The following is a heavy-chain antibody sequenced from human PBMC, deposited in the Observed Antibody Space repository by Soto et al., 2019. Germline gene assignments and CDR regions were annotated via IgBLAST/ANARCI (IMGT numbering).Heavy chain of an antibody. J-gene: IGHJ5*02. V-gene: IGHV4-34*01. CDR2: INHSGST. CDR3: ARGRIVVVLAARHNWFDP. D-gene: IGHD2-2*01. Sequence: SETLSLTCAVYGGPFSGYYWSWIRQPPGKGLEWIGEINHSGSTNYNPSLKSRVTISVDTSKNQFSLKLSSVTAADTAVYYCARGRIVVVLAARHNWFDPWGQGTLVTVSS. CDR1: GGPFSGYY.